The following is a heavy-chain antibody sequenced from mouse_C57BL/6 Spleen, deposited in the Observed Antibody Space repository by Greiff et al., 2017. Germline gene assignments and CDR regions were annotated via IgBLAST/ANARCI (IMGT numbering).Heavy chain of an antibody. CDR3: ARRGSNYGRTWFAY. Sequence: EVKLQESGPELVKPGASVKIPCKASGYTFTDYNMDWVKQSHGKSLEWIGDINPNNGGTIYNQKFKGKATLTVDKSSSTAYMELRSLTSEDTAVYYCARRGSNYGRTWFAYWGQGTLVTVSA. CDR1: GYTFTDYN. CDR2: INPNNGGT. D-gene: IGHD1-1*01. J-gene: IGHJ3*01. V-gene: IGHV1-18*01.